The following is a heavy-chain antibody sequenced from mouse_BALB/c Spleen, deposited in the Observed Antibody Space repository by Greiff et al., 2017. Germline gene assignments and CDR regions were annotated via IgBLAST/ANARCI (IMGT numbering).Heavy chain of an antibody. CDR1: GFTFSSYT. CDR2: ISNGGGST. D-gene: IGHD2-14*01. Sequence: DVKLVESGGGLVQPGGSLKLSCAASGFTFSSYTMSWVRQTPEKRLEWVAYISNGGGSTYYPDTVKGRFSISRDNAKNTLYLQMSSLKSEDTAMYYCARHEVRDAMDYWGQGTSVTVSS. CDR3: ARHEVRDAMDY. J-gene: IGHJ4*01. V-gene: IGHV5-12-2*01.